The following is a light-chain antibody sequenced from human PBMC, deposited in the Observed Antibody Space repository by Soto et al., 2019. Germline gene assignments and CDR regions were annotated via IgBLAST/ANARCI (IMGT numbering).Light chain of an antibody. Sequence: NFMLTQPHSVSESPGKTVTISCTRSSGSIASNYVQWYQQRPGSAPTTVIYEDNQRPSGVPDRFSGSIDSSSNSASLTISGLQNQEGVHYYCQSYDSSNPVVFGGGTK. CDR1: SGSIASNY. CDR2: EDN. CDR3: QSYDSSNPVV. J-gene: IGLJ2*01. V-gene: IGLV6-57*04.